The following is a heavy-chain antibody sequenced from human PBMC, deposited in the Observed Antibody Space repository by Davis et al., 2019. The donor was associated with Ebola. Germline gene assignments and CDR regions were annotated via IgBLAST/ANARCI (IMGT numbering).Heavy chain of an antibody. D-gene: IGHD3-22*01. CDR3: ARDGNYYDSSGHYSY. Sequence: GESLKISCAASGFTFSSYGMHWVRQAPGKGLEWVAVIWYDGSNKYYADSVKGRFTISRDNSKNTLYLQMNSLRAEDTAVYYCARDGNYYDSSGHYSYWGQGTLVTVSS. V-gene: IGHV3-33*01. CDR2: IWYDGSNK. CDR1: GFTFSSYG. J-gene: IGHJ4*02.